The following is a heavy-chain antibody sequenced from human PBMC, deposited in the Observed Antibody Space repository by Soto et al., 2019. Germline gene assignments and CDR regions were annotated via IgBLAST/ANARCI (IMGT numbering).Heavy chain of an antibody. CDR3: ARERPHGARLAS. D-gene: IGHD6-6*01. J-gene: IGHJ5*01. V-gene: IGHV4-30-4*01. CDR1: GGSISSGDYY. Sequence: SETLSLTCTVSGGSISSGDYYWSWIRQPPGKGLEWIGYIYYSGSTYYNPSLKSRVTISVDTSKNQFSLKLSSVTAADTAVYYCARERPHGARLASWGQGTLVTVYS. CDR2: IYYSGST.